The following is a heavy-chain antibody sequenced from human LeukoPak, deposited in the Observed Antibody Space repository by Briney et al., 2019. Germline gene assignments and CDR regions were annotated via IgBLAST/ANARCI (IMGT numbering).Heavy chain of an antibody. J-gene: IGHJ4*02. D-gene: IGHD1-1*01. CDR2: MWYDGSNK. CDR3: ARDKGYNYDFVDY. V-gene: IGHV3-33*08. Sequence: GGSLRLSCAASGFTFSSYGMHWVRQAPGKGLEWVAVMWYDGSNKYYADSVKGRFTISRDNSKNTLYLQMNSLRAEDTAVYYCARDKGYNYDFVDYWGQGTLVTVSS. CDR1: GFTFSSYG.